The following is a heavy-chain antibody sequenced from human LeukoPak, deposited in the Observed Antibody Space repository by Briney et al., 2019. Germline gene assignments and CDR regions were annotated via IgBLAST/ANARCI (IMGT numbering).Heavy chain of an antibody. D-gene: IGHD3-10*01. Sequence: PSETLSLTCAVSGYSISSGYYWGWIRQPPGKGLEWTGSIYHSGSTYYNPSLKSRVTISVDTSKNQFSLKLSSVTAADTAVYYCARADYYGSGSYYGMDVWGKGTTVTVSS. V-gene: IGHV4-38-2*01. J-gene: IGHJ6*04. CDR3: ARADYYGSGSYYGMDV. CDR1: GYSISSGYY. CDR2: IYHSGST.